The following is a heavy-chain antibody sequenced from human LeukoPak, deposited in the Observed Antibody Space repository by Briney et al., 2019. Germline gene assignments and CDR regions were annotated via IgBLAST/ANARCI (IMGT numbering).Heavy chain of an antibody. CDR2: ITGSSDNI. V-gene: IGHV3-21*01. Sequence: GGSLRLSCAASGFTFSTYSMNWVRQAPGDGLEWVSSITGSSDNIYYADSVKGRFTISRDNAKNSLYLQMYSLRAEDTAVYYCARDSKSPAWGAFDIWGQGTMVTVSS. CDR3: ARDSKSPAWGAFDI. CDR1: GFTFSTYS. J-gene: IGHJ3*02. D-gene: IGHD7-27*01.